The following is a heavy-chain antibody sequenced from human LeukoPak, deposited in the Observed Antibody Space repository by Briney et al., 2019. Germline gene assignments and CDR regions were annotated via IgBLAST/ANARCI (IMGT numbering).Heavy chain of an antibody. J-gene: IGHJ4*02. CDR2: IRYDGSNK. CDR1: GFTFSNYG. CDR3: AQDLRGSYYRAGFDY. D-gene: IGHD1-26*01. V-gene: IGHV3-30*02. Sequence: GGSLRLSCAASGFTFSNYGMHWVRQAPGKGLEWVAFIRYDGSNKYYADSVKGRFTISRDNSKNTLYLQMNSLRAEDTAVYYCAQDLRGSYYRAGFDYWGQGTLVTVSS.